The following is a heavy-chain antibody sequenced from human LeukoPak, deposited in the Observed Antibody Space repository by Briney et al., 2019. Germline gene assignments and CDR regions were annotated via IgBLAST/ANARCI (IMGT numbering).Heavy chain of an antibody. V-gene: IGHV4-39*07. CDR1: GGSISSSSYY. CDR2: IYYSGST. CDR3: ARDLAAITY. D-gene: IGHD6-13*01. Sequence: SETPSLTCTVSGGSISSSSYYWGWIRQPPGKGLEWIGSIYYSGSTYYNPSLKSRVTISVDTSKNQFSLKLSSVTAADTAVYYCARDLAAITYWGQGTLVTVSS. J-gene: IGHJ4*02.